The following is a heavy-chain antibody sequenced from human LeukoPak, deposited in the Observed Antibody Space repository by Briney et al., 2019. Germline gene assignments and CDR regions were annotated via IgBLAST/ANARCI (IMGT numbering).Heavy chain of an antibody. J-gene: IGHJ3*02. CDR3: ARAGPIAARLRVGAFDI. CDR1: GGTFSSYA. D-gene: IGHD6-6*01. Sequence: SVKVSCKASGGTFSSYAISWVRQAPGQGLEWMGGIIPIFGTANYAQKFRGRVTITTDESTSTAYMELSSLRSEDTAVYYCARAGPIAARLRVGAFDIWGQGTMVTVSS. V-gene: IGHV1-69*05. CDR2: IIPIFGTA.